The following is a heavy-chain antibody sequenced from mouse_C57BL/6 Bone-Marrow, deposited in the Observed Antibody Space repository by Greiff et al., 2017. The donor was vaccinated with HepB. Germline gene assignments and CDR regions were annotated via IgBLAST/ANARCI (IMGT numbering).Heavy chain of an antibody. J-gene: IGHJ4*01. CDR1: GFSLTSYG. CDR3: ARSVVATDYAMDY. CDR2: IWGVGST. Sequence: VKVVESGPGLVAPSQSLSITCTVSGFSLTSYGVDWVRQSPGKGLEWLGVIWGVGSTNYNSALKSRLSISKDNSKSQVFLKMNSLQTDDTAMYYCARSVVATDYAMDYWGQGTSVTVSS. V-gene: IGHV2-6*01. D-gene: IGHD1-1*01.